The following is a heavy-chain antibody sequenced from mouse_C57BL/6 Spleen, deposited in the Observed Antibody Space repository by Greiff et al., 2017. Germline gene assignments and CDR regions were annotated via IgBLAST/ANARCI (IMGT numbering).Heavy chain of an antibody. V-gene: IGHV1-52*01. CDR1: GYTFTSYW. J-gene: IGHJ2*01. D-gene: IGHD2-1*01. CDR3: ARRSYYGSYLAFDY. CDR2: IDPSDSET. Sequence: QVQLQQPGAELVRPGSSVKLSCKASGYTFTSYWMHWVKQRPIQGLEWIGNIDPSDSETHYNQKFKDKATLTVDKSASTAYMQLSSLTSEDSAVXYCARRSYYGSYLAFDYWGQGTTRTVSS.